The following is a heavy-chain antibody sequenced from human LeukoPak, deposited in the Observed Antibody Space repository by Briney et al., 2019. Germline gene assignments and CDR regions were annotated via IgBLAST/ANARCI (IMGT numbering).Heavy chain of an antibody. CDR1: GYTFTGYY. D-gene: IGHD3-16*01. Sequence: ASVKVSCKASGYTFTGYYIHWVRQAPGQGLEWMGWISPDSGGTNYAQKFQGGVTMTRDTSISTAYMELSRLRSDDTAVYYCARDGLGGSGAFDIWGQGTMVTVSS. CDR3: ARDGLGGSGAFDI. V-gene: IGHV1-2*02. CDR2: ISPDSGGT. J-gene: IGHJ3*02.